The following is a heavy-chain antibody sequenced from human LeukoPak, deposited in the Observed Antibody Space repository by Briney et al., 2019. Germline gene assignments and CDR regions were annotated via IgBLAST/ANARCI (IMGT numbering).Heavy chain of an antibody. V-gene: IGHV3-30-3*01. J-gene: IGHJ4*02. CDR3: ARDGTLDSIAVASFYFDY. CDR1: GFTFSSYA. D-gene: IGHD6-19*01. CDR2: ISYDGSNK. Sequence: PGGSLRLSCAASGFTFSSYAMHWVRQAPGKGLEWVAVISYDGSNKYYADSVKGRFTISRDNSKNTLYLQMNSLRAEDTAVYYCARDGTLDSIAVASFYFDYWGQGTLVTVSS.